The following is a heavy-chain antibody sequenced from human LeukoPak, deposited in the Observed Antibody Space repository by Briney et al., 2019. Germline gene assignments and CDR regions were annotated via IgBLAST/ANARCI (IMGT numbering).Heavy chain of an antibody. V-gene: IGHV1-18*01. CDR2: ISTDNGNT. CDR3: ARAQSRTHWDGFDI. J-gene: IGHJ3*02. CDR1: GYTFTSYG. Sequence: GASVKVSCRASGYTFTSYGISWARQAPGRGLEWMGWISTDNGNTNYVQNLQGRVSMTRGTFTSTVYMELRSLRSDDTAVYYCARAQSRTHWDGFDIWGQGTMVTVPS. D-gene: IGHD5-24*01.